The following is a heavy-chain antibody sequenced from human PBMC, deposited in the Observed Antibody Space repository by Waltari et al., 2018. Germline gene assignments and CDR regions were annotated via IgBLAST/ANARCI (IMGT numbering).Heavy chain of an antibody. J-gene: IGHJ4*02. V-gene: IGHV4-34*01. CDR3: ARGRRDYDILTGYYKRRYFDY. CDR1: GGSFSGSY. D-gene: IGHD3-9*01. Sequence: QVQLQQWGAGLLKPSETLSLTCAVYGGSFSGSYWRWIRQPPGKGLEWVGEINHRVRTNYNPVLKSRVTISVDTSKNQFSLKLSSVTAADTAVYYCARGRRDYDILTGYYKRRYFDYWGQGTLVTVSS. CDR2: INHRVRT.